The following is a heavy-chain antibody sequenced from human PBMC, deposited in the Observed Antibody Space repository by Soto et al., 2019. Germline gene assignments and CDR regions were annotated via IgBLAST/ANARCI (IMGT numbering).Heavy chain of an antibody. CDR1: GGTFSSYA. V-gene: IGHV1-69*06. Sequence: SVKVSCKASGGTFSSYAISWVRQAPGQGLEWMGGIIPIFGTANYAQKFQSRVTITADKSTSTAYMELSSVTAADTAVYYCARGPLWQQQARYYYYGMDVWGQGTTVTVSS. J-gene: IGHJ6*02. D-gene: IGHD6-13*01. CDR3: ARGPLWQQQARYYYYGMDV. CDR2: IIPIFGTA.